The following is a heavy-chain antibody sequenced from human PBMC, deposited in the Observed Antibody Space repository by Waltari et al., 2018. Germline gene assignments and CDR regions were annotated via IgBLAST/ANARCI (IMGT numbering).Heavy chain of an antibody. CDR2: MFNGGST. CDR1: GASISSSKYY. V-gene: IGHV4-39*01. D-gene: IGHD4-17*01. J-gene: IGHJ5*02. CDR3: ARHGYSGGWFDP. Sequence: QLQLQESGPGLVKPSETLSLTCSVSGASISSSKYYWGWIRQPPGKGLEWIGSMFNGGSTYYNPSLKSRVTISVDTSKNQFSLRLNSVTAADTAIYYCARHGYSGGWFDPWGQGTLVTVSS.